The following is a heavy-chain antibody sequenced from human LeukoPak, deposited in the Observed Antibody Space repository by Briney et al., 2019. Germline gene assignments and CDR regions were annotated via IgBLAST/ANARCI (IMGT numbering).Heavy chain of an antibody. CDR3: ASLYSSGWYYYFDY. V-gene: IGHV1-69*13. CDR1: GGIFSSYA. CDR2: IIPIFGTA. D-gene: IGHD6-19*01. Sequence: SVKVSCKASGGIFSSYAISWVRQAPGQGLEWMGGIIPIFGTANYAQKFQGRVTITADESTSTAYMELSSLRSEDTAVYYCASLYSSGWYYYFDYWGQGTLVTVSS. J-gene: IGHJ4*02.